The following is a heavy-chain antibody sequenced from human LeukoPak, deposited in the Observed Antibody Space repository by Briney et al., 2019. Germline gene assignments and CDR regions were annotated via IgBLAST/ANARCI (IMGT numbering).Heavy chain of an antibody. V-gene: IGHV1-2*02. CDR1: GDTFDGYY. Sequence: ASVKVSCKASGDTFDGYYVHWVRQAPGEGLEWMGWLNPNSGGTHYAQKFQGKVTMSRDTSLSTAYMELSRLTSDDTALFYCARDYGFGNLLLFFDYWGQGTLVTVSS. CDR2: LNPNSGGT. J-gene: IGHJ4*02. D-gene: IGHD3-16*02. CDR3: ARDYGFGNLLLFFDY.